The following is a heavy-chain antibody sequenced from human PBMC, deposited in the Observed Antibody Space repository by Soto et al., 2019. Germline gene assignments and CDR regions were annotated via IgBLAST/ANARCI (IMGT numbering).Heavy chain of an antibody. CDR1: GYTFTTYG. J-gene: IGHJ4*02. D-gene: IGHD5-18*01. CDR2: ISTYNGNT. V-gene: IGHV1-18*01. Sequence: QVQLVQSGAEVKKPGASVKVSCKASGYTFTTYGISWVRQAPGQGLEWMGWISTYNGNTNYAQKVQGRVTMTTDTPPSTAYMELRSLRSDDTAVYYCARDGDVNTAMVRSSGYWGQGTLVTVSS. CDR3: ARDGDVNTAMVRSSGY.